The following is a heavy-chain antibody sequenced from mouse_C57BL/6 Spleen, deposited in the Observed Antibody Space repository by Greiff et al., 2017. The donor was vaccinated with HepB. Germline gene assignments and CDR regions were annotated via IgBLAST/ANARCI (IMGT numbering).Heavy chain of an antibody. J-gene: IGHJ3*01. Sequence: QVQLKQSGAELVKPGASVKISCKASGYAFSSYWMNWVKQRPGKGLEWIGQIYPGDGDTNYNGKFKGKATLTADKSSSTAYMQLSSLTSEDSAVYFCARDHYYGSSQGFAYWGQGTLVTVSA. CDR3: ARDHYYGSSQGFAY. CDR2: IYPGDGDT. V-gene: IGHV1-80*01. CDR1: GYAFSSYW. D-gene: IGHD1-1*01.